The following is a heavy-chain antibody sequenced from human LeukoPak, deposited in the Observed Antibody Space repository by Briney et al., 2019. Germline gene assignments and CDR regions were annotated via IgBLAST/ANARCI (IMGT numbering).Heavy chain of an antibody. Sequence: GGSLRLSCAASGFTFSSYWMHWVRQAPGKGLVGVSRINSDGSSTSYADSVKGRFTISRDNAKNTLYLQMNSLRAEDTAVYYCARMGHVGYGMDVWGQGTTVTVSS. V-gene: IGHV3-74*01. D-gene: IGHD3-16*01. J-gene: IGHJ6*02. CDR1: GFTFSSYW. CDR2: INSDGSST. CDR3: ARMGHVGYGMDV.